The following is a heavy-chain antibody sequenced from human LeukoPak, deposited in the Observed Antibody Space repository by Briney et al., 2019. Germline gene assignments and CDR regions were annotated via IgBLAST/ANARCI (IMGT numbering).Heavy chain of an antibody. CDR1: GFTFSSYW. Sequence: PGGSLRLSCAASGFTFSSYWMHWVRQAPGKGLVCVSRITSDGSNTSYAHSVKGRFTISRENAKNTLYLQMNSLRAEDTAVYYWARGGLYYYDSSGPRGDYWGQGTLVTVSS. D-gene: IGHD3-22*01. CDR2: ITSDGSNT. J-gene: IGHJ4*02. V-gene: IGHV3-74*01. CDR3: ARGGLYYYDSSGPRGDY.